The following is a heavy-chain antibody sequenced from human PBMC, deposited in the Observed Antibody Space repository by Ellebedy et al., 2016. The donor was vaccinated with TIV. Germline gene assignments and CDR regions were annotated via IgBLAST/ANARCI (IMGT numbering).Heavy chain of an antibody. D-gene: IGHD1-26*01. J-gene: IGHJ4*02. CDR3: TKGGAWDLDY. CDR2: IKLDGIQE. CDR1: GFTFSSDW. V-gene: IGHV3-7*03. Sequence: GGSLSLSCAASGFTFSSDWRGWVRQAPGKGLEWVANIKLDGIQEYYLDSVKGRFTISRDNGKNSLYLQMNSVRAEDTAVYYCTKGGAWDLDYWGQGTLVTVSS.